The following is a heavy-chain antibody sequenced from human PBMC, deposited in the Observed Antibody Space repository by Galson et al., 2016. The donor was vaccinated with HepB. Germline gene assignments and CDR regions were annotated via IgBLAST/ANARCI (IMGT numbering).Heavy chain of an antibody. Sequence: SETLSLTCSVSGDSISSYYWSWIRQPPGKGLEWMGYIYFSGRTSYTPSLQSRLTISVDTSKNQFSLKLTSVTASDTAVYFCARTGVHEYWSGYPEAFFDYWGQGILVTVSS. D-gene: IGHD3-3*01. CDR2: IYFSGRT. CDR3: ARTGVHEYWSGYPEAFFDY. J-gene: IGHJ4*02. V-gene: IGHV4-59*01. CDR1: GDSISSYY.